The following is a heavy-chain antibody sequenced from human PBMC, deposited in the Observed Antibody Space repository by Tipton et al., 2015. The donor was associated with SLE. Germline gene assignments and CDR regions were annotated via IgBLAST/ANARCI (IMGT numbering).Heavy chain of an antibody. D-gene: IGHD3-22*01. CDR1: GGSISSHY. J-gene: IGHJ4*02. V-gene: IGHV4-59*11. Sequence: TLSLTCTVSGGSISSHYWSWIRQPPGKGLEWIGYIYYSGSTNYNPSLKSRVTISIDTSKNQFSLNLNSVTAADTAVYFCARAAYDSSGYYYFLDYWGQGSLVTVSS. CDR2: IYYSGST. CDR3: ARAAYDSSGYYYFLDY.